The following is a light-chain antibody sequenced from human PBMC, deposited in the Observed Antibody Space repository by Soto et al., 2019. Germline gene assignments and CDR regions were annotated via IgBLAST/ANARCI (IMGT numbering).Light chain of an antibody. J-gene: IGKJ1*01. CDR2: AAS. V-gene: IGKV1-39*01. CDR3: QQSYNTRT. CDR1: QSISSY. Sequence: DIQMSQSPSSLSASVGYRFTITCRTSQSISSYLDWYQQKPGKAPEPLICAASSLQSGVPSRLSGSGSGTDFTLTISSLQPGDFATYYCQQSYNTRTFGQGTKVDIK.